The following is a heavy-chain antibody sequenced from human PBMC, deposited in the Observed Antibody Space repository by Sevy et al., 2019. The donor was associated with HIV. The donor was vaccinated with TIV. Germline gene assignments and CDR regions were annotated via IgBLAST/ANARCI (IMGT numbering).Heavy chain of an antibody. D-gene: IGHD4-17*01. CDR1: GFIFSSYS. Sequence: GGSLRLSCAASGFIFSSYSMNWVRQAPGKGLEWVASISRSNTYIYYASSVKGRFTISRGDAKNSLYLLMNSLRAEDTAVYYCARDYGGLNAFDFWGQGTMVTVSS. V-gene: IGHV3-21*01. CDR3: ARDYGGLNAFDF. J-gene: IGHJ3*01. CDR2: ISRSNTYI.